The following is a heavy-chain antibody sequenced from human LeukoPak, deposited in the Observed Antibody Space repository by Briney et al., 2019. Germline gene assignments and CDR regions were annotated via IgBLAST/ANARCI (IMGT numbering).Heavy chain of an antibody. V-gene: IGHV4-59*01. CDR3: ARDPTRYSSSWSYGMDV. J-gene: IGHJ6*02. Sequence: PSETLSLTCTVSGGSISSYYWSWIRRPPGKGLEWIGYIYYSGSTNYNPSLKSRVTISVDTSKNQFSLKLSSVTAADTAVYYCARDPTRYSSSWSYGMDVWGQGTTVTVSS. CDR1: GGSISSYY. CDR2: IYYSGST. D-gene: IGHD6-13*01.